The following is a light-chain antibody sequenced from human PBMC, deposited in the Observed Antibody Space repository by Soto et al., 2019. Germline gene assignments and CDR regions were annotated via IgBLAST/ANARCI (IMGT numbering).Light chain of an antibody. J-gene: IGKJ2*01. CDR1: QSVSSSY. V-gene: IGKV3-20*01. CDR2: GPS. Sequence: EIVLTQSPGTLSLSQGERATLSCRASQSVSSSYLAWYQQKPGQAPRLLIYGPSSRSTGIPDRFSGSGSGTDFTLTISRLEPEDFAVYYCQQHGSSPPYTFGQGTKLEIK. CDR3: QQHGSSPPYT.